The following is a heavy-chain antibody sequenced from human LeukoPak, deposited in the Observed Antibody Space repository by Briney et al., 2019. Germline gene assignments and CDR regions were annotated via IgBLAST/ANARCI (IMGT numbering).Heavy chain of an antibody. Sequence: ASVKVSCKASGYTFTSYGISWVRQAPGQGLEWMGWISAYNGNTNYAQKLQGRVTMTTDTSTSTAHMELRSLRSDDTAVYYCARDDAGYYYYYGMDVWGQGTTVTVSS. CDR3: ARDDAGYYYYYGMDV. CDR2: ISAYNGNT. D-gene: IGHD1-14*01. CDR1: GYTFTSYG. J-gene: IGHJ6*02. V-gene: IGHV1-18*01.